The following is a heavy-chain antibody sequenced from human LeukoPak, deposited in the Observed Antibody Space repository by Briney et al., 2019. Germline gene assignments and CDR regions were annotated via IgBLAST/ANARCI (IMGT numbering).Heavy chain of an antibody. Sequence: GGSLRPSRAASGFTFSSYSISWVRQAPGKGLEWVSAISGSGGRTYYADSGKGRFTISRDNSKNTLYLQMNSLRAEDTAVYYCAIRYYGSGSYSYWGQGTLVTVCS. D-gene: IGHD3-10*01. J-gene: IGHJ4*02. CDR2: ISGSGGRT. CDR3: AIRYYGSGSYSY. V-gene: IGHV3-23*01. CDR1: GFTFSSYS.